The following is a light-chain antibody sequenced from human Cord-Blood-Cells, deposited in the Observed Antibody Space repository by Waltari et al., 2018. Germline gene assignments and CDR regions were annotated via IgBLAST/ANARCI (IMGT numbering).Light chain of an antibody. CDR1: QSISSY. J-gene: IGKJ4*01. Sequence: DIQMTQSPSSLSASVGDRVTITCRASQSISSYLNWYQQKPGKAPKLLIYAASSVQSGVPSRFSGSGSGTDFTLTISSLQPEYFATYYCQQSYSTLTFGGGTKVEIK. V-gene: IGKV1-39*01. CDR3: QQSYSTLT. CDR2: AAS.